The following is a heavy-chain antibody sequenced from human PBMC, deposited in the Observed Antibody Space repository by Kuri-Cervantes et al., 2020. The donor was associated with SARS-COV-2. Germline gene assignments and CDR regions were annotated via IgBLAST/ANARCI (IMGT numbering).Heavy chain of an antibody. J-gene: IGHJ4*02. D-gene: IGHD3-16*01. Sequence: SESLSLTWTVFGDSISSYYWSWNRHPSGKVLEWIGYIYYSGSTKYNPSLKSRVTISLNTSKNQFSLKLSSVTAADTDVYYCARGGGYDYPHYWGQGTLVTVSS. CDR3: ARGGGYDYPHY. CDR2: IYYSGST. V-gene: IGHV4-59*01. CDR1: GDSISSYY.